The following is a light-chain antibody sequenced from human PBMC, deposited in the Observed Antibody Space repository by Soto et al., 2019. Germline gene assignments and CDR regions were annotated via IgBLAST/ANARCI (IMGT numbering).Light chain of an antibody. CDR1: QIDSSSS. Sequence: EFLLTQSPGTLSLSPGDTATLSFRVSQIDSSSSLAWFQQKPGQAPRLLIYDASTRATGIPDRFSGRGSGTDFALTISRLEPEDFAVYYCQQYGTLPFTFGRGTKVDI. J-gene: IGKJ4*01. CDR2: DAS. CDR3: QQYGTLPFT. V-gene: IGKV3-20*01.